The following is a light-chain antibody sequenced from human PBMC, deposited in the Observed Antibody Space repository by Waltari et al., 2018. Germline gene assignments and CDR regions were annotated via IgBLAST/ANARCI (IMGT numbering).Light chain of an antibody. CDR2: KDN. Sequence: SYELTQPPSISVSPGQTATITCSGDALPHQYAYWYRQKAGQAPLLLIYKDNERPSGISDRFSGSTSGTTATLTISAIQAEDEADYYCQSADKSGAYEVFGGGTRVSVL. V-gene: IGLV3-25*03. CDR3: QSADKSGAYEV. CDR1: ALPHQY. J-gene: IGLJ2*01.